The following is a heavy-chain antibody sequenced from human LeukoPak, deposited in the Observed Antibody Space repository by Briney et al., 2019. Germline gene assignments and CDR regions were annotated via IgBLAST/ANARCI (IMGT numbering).Heavy chain of an antibody. V-gene: IGHV4-39*01. CDR1: GGSISSSNYY. D-gene: IGHD3-10*01. J-gene: IGHJ4*02. CDR2: INHSGST. Sequence: SETLSLTCTVSGGSISSSNYYWGWIRQPPGKGLEWIGEINHSGSTNYNPSLKSRVTISVDTSKNQFSLKLSSVTAADTAVYYCARHRSLSGVDYWGQGTLVTVSS. CDR3: ARHRSLSGVDY.